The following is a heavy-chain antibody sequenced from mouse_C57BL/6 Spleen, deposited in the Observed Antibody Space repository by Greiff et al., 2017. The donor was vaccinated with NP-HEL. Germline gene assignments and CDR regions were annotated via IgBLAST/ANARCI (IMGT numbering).Heavy chain of an antibody. D-gene: IGHD2-5*01. V-gene: IGHV1-81*01. Sequence: VQLQQSGAELARPGASVKLSCKASGYTFTTYGISWVKQRTGQGLEWIGEIYPRSGNTYYNEKFKGKATLTADKSSSTAYMELRSLTSKDSAVYFCASPYYSNYAMDYWGKGTSVTVSS. J-gene: IGHJ4*01. CDR1: GYTFTTYG. CDR3: ASPYYSNYAMDY. CDR2: IYPRSGNT.